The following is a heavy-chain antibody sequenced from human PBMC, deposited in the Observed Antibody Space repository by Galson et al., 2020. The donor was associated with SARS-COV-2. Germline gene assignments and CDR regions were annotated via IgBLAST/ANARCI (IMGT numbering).Heavy chain of an antibody. CDR1: GASIRSRSYS. D-gene: IGHD2-8*01. J-gene: IGHJ6*03. CDR2: IYYTGRT. Sequence: SATLYLTRTVSGASIRSRSYSCGWTRQPPGNGLEWLRSIYYTGRTYYNPSLKSRVFMSVDTSKNQFSLKLSSVTAADTAVYFCARGGSRPIMVFDDYYFYMDVWGKGTTVTVSS. CDR3: ARGGSRPIMVFDDYYFYMDV. V-gene: IGHV4-39*07.